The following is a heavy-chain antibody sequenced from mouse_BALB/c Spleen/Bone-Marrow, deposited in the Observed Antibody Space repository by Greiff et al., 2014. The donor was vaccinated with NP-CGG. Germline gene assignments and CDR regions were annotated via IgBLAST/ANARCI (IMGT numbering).Heavy chain of an antibody. V-gene: IGHV1-4*01. CDR3: ARYRYDWYFDV. Sequence: QVQLQQSGAELARPGASVKMSCKASGYTFTSYTMHWVKQRPGQGLEWNGYINPSSGYTNYNQKFKDKATLTADKSSSTAYMQLSSLTSEDSAVYYCARYRYDWYFDVWGAGTTVTVSS. CDR1: GYTFTSYT. D-gene: IGHD2-14*01. CDR2: INPSSGYT. J-gene: IGHJ1*01.